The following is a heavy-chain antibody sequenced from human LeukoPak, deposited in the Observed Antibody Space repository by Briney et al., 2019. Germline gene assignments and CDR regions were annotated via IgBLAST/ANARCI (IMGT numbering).Heavy chain of an antibody. Sequence: GGSLRLSCAASGFTFSNYAMSWVRQAPGKGLEWVSSISGSGGNTYYADSVKGRFTISRDNSKNTLYLQMNSLRAEDTAIYYCANPPTVTSCDYWGQGTLVAVSS. CDR1: GFTFSNYA. CDR3: ANPPTVTSCDY. D-gene: IGHD4-11*01. V-gene: IGHV3-23*01. CDR2: ISGSGGNT. J-gene: IGHJ4*02.